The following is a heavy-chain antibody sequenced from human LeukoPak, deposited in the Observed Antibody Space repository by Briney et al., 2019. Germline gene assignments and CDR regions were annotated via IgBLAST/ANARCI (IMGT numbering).Heavy chain of an antibody. V-gene: IGHV1-69*04. D-gene: IGHD3-3*01. J-gene: IGHJ6*02. CDR1: GGTFSSYA. CDR2: IIPIFGIA. Sequence: SVKVSCKASGGTFSSYAISWVRQAPGQGLEWMRRIIPIFGIANYAQKFQGRVTITADKSTSTAYMELSSLRSEDTAVYYCAGPFGVVSPEDYYGMDVWGQGTTVTVSS. CDR3: AGPFGVVSPEDYYGMDV.